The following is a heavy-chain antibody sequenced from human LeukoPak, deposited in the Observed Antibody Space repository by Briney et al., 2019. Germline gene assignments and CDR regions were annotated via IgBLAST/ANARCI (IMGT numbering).Heavy chain of an antibody. J-gene: IGHJ3*02. V-gene: IGHV3-7*01. CDR1: GFTFSAYW. CDR2: IRDDGGDV. D-gene: IGHD2-2*01. CDR3: ARTVVEVGSASDVYDI. Sequence: GGSLRLSCAASGFTFSAYWMSWVRQAPGKGLEWVANIRDDGGDVYYGGSVKGRFTISRDNAKNSVDLQMNSVRAEDTALYYCARTVVEVGSASDVYDIWGQGTMVTVSS.